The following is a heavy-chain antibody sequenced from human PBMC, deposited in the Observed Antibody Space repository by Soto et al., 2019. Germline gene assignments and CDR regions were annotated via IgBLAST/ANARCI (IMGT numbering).Heavy chain of an antibody. CDR3: ATRATVNDAFDI. CDR2: IWYDGSNK. Sequence: QVQLVESGGGVVQPGRSLRLSCAASGFTFSSYGMHWVRQAPGKGLEWVAVIWYDGSNKYYADSVKGRFTISRDNSKNTLYLQMNSLRAEDMAVYYCATRATVNDAFDIWGQGTMVTVSS. CDR1: GFTFSSYG. V-gene: IGHV3-33*01. J-gene: IGHJ3*02. D-gene: IGHD4-17*01.